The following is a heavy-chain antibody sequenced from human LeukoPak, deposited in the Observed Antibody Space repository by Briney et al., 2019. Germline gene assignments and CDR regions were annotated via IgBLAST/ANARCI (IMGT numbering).Heavy chain of an antibody. CDR3: ARDGYYDSSGYYLNWFDP. Sequence: SETLSLTCTVSGGSISNYYWSWIRQPPGKGLEWIGHIYYSGSTNYNPSLKSRVTISVDTSKNQFSLKLSSVTAADTAVYYCARDGYYDSSGYYLNWFDPWGQGTLVTVSS. D-gene: IGHD3-22*01. V-gene: IGHV4-59*01. CDR2: IYYSGST. J-gene: IGHJ5*02. CDR1: GGSISNYY.